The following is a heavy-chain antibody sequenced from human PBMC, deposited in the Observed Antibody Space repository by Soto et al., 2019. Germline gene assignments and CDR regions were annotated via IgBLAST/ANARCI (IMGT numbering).Heavy chain of an antibody. CDR1: GGTFSSYA. Sequence: ASVKVSCKASGGTFSSYAISWVRQAPGQGLEWMGGIIPIFGTANYAQKFQGRVTITADESTSTAYMELSSLRSEDTAVYYCASLAYYYDSSGHPIDYWGQGTLVTVSS. V-gene: IGHV1-69*13. CDR3: ASLAYYYDSSGHPIDY. J-gene: IGHJ4*02. CDR2: IIPIFGTA. D-gene: IGHD3-22*01.